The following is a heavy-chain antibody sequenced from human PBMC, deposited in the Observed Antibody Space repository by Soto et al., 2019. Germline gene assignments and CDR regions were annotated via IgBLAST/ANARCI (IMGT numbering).Heavy chain of an antibody. Sequence: PGGSLRLSCEVSGFSLSGYGMHWVRQAPGKGLEWVAVIWYHGTTKNYADSVKGRFTISRDISKNTVYLQTDSLKVEDTAVYYCARDVDRTSHLNWFDPWGQGVMVTVSS. J-gene: IGHJ5*02. CDR1: GFSLSGYG. D-gene: IGHD5-12*01. V-gene: IGHV3-33*01. CDR3: ARDVDRTSHLNWFDP. CDR2: IWYHGTTK.